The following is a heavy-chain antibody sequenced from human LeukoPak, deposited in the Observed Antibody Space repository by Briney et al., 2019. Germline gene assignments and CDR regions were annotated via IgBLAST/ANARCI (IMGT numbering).Heavy chain of an antibody. CDR1: GFTFSSYG. CDR3: AREVNGWFDP. V-gene: IGHV3-30*02. Sequence: GGSLRLSCAASGFTFSSYGMHCVRQAPGKGLEWVAIIWSDGVNKYYGDSVKGRFTISRDTSKNTLYLQMNSLRPEDTAVYYCAREVNGWFDPWGQGTLVTVSS. CDR2: IWSDGVNK. J-gene: IGHJ5*02.